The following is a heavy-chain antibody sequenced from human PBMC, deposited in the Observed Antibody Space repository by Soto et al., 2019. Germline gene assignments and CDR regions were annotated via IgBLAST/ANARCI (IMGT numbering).Heavy chain of an antibody. CDR1: GFTFSNYA. CDR2: ISAGRST. V-gene: IGHV3-23*01. D-gene: IGHD4-17*01. CDR3: TKVRGDPV. Sequence: EVQVLESGGDLVQPGGSLRLSCAASGFTFSNYAMNWVRQAPGKGPEWVSGISAGRSTYYADSVKGRFTISRDNSKSTLFLQVDSLRAEDTALYYCTKVRGDPVWGKGTTVTVSS. J-gene: IGHJ6*04.